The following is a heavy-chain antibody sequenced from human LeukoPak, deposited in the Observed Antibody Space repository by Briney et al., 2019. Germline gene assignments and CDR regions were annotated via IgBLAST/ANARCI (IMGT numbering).Heavy chain of an antibody. V-gene: IGHV1-69*13. CDR3: SRKVGYYYGMDV. J-gene: IGHJ6*02. CDR1: GGTFSSYA. Sequence: SVKVSCKASGGTFSSYAISWVRQAPGQGLEWMGGIIPIFGTANYAQKFQGRVTITADESTNTAYMELSSLRSEDTAVYYCSRKVGYYYGMDVWGQGTTVTVSS. CDR2: IIPIFGTA.